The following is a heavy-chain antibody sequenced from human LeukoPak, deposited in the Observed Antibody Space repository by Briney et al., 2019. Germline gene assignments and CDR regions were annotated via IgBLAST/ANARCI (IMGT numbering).Heavy chain of an antibody. CDR2: TYNRGNT. Sequence: SETLSLTCTVSGDSVNSATFYWAWIRQSPGKGLELIGYTYNRGNTYYNPSLNSRVTISVDTSKNEFSLKLRSVTAADSAVYYCARDFGAATGAFEIWGEGASVTVSS. CDR3: ARDFGAATGAFEI. CDR1: GDSVNSATFY. V-gene: IGHV4-61*01. J-gene: IGHJ3*02. D-gene: IGHD2-15*01.